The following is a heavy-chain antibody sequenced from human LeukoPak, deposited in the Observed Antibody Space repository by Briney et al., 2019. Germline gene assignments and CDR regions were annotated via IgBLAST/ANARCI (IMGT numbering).Heavy chain of an antibody. V-gene: IGHV3-74*01. J-gene: IGHJ4*02. Sequence: GGSLRLSCEASGFTFSSHWMHWVRQVPGKWLVWVARIRGDENEIDYADSVKGRFTISRDNAKNTLYLQMNSLRVEDTAVYFCARGHVPGSTRHWDFWGQGTLVTVSS. CDR2: IRGDENEI. D-gene: IGHD3-10*01. CDR3: ARGHVPGSTRHWDF. CDR1: GFTFSSHW.